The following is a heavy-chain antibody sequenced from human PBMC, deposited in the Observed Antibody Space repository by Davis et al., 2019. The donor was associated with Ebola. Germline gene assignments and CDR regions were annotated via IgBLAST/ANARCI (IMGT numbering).Heavy chain of an antibody. J-gene: IGHJ4*02. Sequence: MPSETLSLTCTVSGDSFNTNDYFWGWIRQPPGKGLEWIGSMFYSGNTDYNPSLKSRVTMSVDTSQNQFSLKLTSVTAADTAVYYCARQGLITAARTFDSWGQGTLVTVSP. CDR3: ARQGLITAARTFDS. D-gene: IGHD6-6*01. CDR2: MFYSGNT. CDR1: GDSFNTNDYF. V-gene: IGHV4-39*01.